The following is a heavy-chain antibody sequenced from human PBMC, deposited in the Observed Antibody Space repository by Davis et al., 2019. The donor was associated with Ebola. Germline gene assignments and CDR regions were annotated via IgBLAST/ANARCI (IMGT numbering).Heavy chain of an antibody. CDR1: GFTFSSYG. J-gene: IGHJ4*02. Sequence: GESLKISCAASGFTFSSYGMHWVRQAPGKGLEWVAVISYDGSNKYYADSVKGRFTISRDNSKNTLYLQMNSLRAEDTAVYYCAKDLSQYSSGCPDYWGQGTLVTVSS. D-gene: IGHD6-19*01. CDR2: ISYDGSNK. CDR3: AKDLSQYSSGCPDY. V-gene: IGHV3-30*18.